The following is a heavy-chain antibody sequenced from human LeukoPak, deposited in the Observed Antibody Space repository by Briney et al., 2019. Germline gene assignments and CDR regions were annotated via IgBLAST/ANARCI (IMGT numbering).Heavy chain of an antibody. CDR2: IYPGDSDT. V-gene: IGHV5-51*01. Sequence: GESLKISCKGSGYSFTSYWIGWVRQMPGKGLEWMGIIYPGDSDTRYSPSFEGQVTMSADKSISTAYLQWSSLKASDTAMYYCARFSGPLLSHNWFEPWGQGTLVTVSS. J-gene: IGHJ5*02. D-gene: IGHD2-15*01. CDR3: ARFSGPLLSHNWFEP. CDR1: GYSFTSYW.